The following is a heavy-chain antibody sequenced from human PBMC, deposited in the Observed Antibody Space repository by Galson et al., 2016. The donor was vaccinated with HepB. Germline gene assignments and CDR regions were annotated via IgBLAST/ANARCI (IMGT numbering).Heavy chain of an antibody. CDR3: ARARYSSDAHPGYYFDY. D-gene: IGHD6-19*01. CDR1: GFTFSSYA. V-gene: IGHV3-48*01. Sequence: SLRLSCAASGFTFSSYAMSWVRQAPGRGLEWIAYIGGHTSSTFYADSVKGRFTISRDNAKNSLSLHMIGLRAEDTAVYYCARARYSSDAHPGYYFDYWGQGTLVPVSS. CDR2: IGGHTSST. J-gene: IGHJ4*02.